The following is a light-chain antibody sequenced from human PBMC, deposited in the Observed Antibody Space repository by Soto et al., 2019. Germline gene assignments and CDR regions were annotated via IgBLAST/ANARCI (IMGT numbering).Light chain of an antibody. CDR2: KAS. CDR3: QQLNTLPFT. V-gene: IGKV1-5*03. CDR1: QTISSW. J-gene: IGKJ5*01. Sequence: DIQITQSPSTLSGSVGDRVTITCRASQTISSWLAWYQQKPGKAPKLLIYKASTLKSGVPSRFSGSGSGTEFTLTISGLLPEDFATYHCQQLNTLPFTFGQGARLE.